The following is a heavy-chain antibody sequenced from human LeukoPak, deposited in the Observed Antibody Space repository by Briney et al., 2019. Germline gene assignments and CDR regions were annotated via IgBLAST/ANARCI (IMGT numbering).Heavy chain of an antibody. Sequence: GGSLRLSCAVSGFTISLYTMHWVRQAPGKGLEWVTLISYEGSGKFYANSVQGRSTISRDNSKNTLYLQMDSLRPDDTAVYYCATDNVAAGGQDPPSGSDRWGQGTIVTVSS. J-gene: IGHJ3*01. CDR3: ATDNVAAGGQDPPSGSDR. V-gene: IGHV3-30*04. CDR2: ISYEGSGK. CDR1: GFTISLYT. D-gene: IGHD3-10*01.